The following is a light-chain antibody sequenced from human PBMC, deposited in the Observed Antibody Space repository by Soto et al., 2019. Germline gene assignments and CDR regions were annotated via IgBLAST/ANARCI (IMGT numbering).Light chain of an antibody. J-gene: IGKJ4*01. CDR3: QQRSNWRWLT. Sequence: EIVLTQSPATLSLSPGERATLSCRASQSVSSYLAWYQQKAGQAPRLLIYDASNRATGIPARFSGSVSGTEFTLTISSLEPEDFAVYYCQQRSNWRWLTFGGGTKVEIK. V-gene: IGKV3-11*01. CDR2: DAS. CDR1: QSVSSY.